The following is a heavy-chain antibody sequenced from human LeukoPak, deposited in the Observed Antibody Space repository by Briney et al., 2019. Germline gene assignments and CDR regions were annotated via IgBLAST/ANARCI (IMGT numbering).Heavy chain of an antibody. CDR1: GGSISSYY. Sequence: SETPSLTCTVSGGSISSYYWSWIRQPPGKGLEWIGEINHSGSTNYNPSLESRVTISVDTSKNQFSLKLSSVTAADTAVYYCARGAVVTPQSFDYWGQGTLVTVSS. CDR3: ARGAVVTPQSFDY. V-gene: IGHV4-34*01. J-gene: IGHJ4*02. CDR2: INHSGST. D-gene: IGHD4-23*01.